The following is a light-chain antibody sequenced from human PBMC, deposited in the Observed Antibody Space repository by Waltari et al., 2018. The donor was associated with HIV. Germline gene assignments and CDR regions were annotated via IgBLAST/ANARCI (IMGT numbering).Light chain of an antibody. J-gene: IGLJ1*01. CDR3: VGWDSRLSGYV. Sequence: QSVLTPPPSASGTPGHRVTISCSGTSPTIHNDNVYWYQQLTGAAPRLLIYKDTQRPSGVPDRCTGSKSGTSASLAISGLRSEDEADYYCVGWDSRLSGYVFGSGTKVTVL. CDR2: KDT. CDR1: SPTIHNDN. V-gene: IGLV1-47*01.